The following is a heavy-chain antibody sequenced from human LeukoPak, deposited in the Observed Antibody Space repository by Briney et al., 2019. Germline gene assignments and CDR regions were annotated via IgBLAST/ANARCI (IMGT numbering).Heavy chain of an antibody. V-gene: IGHV1-24*01. CDR1: GYTLTELS. CDR3: ATGLYTYCSGGSCYPSDY. J-gene: IGHJ4*02. D-gene: IGHD2-15*01. CDR2: FDPEDGET. Sequence: ASVKVSCKVSGYTLTELSMHWVRQAPGKGLEWMGGFDPEDGETIYAQKFQGRVTMTEDTSTDTAYMELSSLRSEDTAVYYCATGLYTYCSGGSCYPSDYWGQGALVTVSS.